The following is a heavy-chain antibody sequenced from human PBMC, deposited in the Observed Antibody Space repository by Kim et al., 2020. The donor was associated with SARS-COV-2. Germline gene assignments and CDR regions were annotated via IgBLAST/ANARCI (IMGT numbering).Heavy chain of an antibody. CDR2: IIPIFGTA. CDR1: GGTFSSYA. CDR3: ARERGYYGSGSYYGPLYYYYYYGMDV. V-gene: IGHV1-69*13. Sequence: SVKVSCKASGGTFSSYAISWVRQAPGQGLEWMGGIIPIFGTANYAQKFQGRVTITADESTSTAYMELSSLRSEDTAVYYCARERGYYGSGSYYGPLYYYYYYGMDVWGQGTTVTVSS. J-gene: IGHJ6*02. D-gene: IGHD3-10*01.